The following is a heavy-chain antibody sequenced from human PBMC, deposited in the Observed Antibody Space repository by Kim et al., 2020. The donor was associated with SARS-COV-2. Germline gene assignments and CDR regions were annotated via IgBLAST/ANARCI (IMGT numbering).Heavy chain of an antibody. CDR3: ARDPRIAAALHYYYYGMDV. CDR1: GGTFSSYA. Sequence: SVKVSCKASGGTFSSYAISWVRQAPGQGLEWMGGIIPIFGTANYAQKFQGRVTITADESTSTAYMELSSLRSEDTAVYYCARDPRIAAALHYYYYGMDVWGQGTTVTVSS. J-gene: IGHJ6*02. D-gene: IGHD6-13*01. V-gene: IGHV1-69*13. CDR2: IIPIFGTA.